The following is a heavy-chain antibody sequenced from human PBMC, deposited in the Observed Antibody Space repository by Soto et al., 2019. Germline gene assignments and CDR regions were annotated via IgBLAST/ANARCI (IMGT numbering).Heavy chain of an antibody. V-gene: IGHV4-39*01. CDR1: GGSISSSSYY. Sequence: SETLSLTCTVSGGSISSSSYYWGWIRQPPGKGLEWIGSIYYSGSTYYNPSLKSRVTISVDTSKNQFSLKLSSVTAADTAVYYCACRLGRIAVDDDYFDYWGQGTLVTVSS. CDR3: ACRLGRIAVDDDYFDY. J-gene: IGHJ4*02. CDR2: IYYSGST. D-gene: IGHD6-19*01.